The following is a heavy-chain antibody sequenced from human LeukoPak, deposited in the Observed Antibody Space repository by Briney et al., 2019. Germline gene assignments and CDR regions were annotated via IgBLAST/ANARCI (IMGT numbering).Heavy chain of an antibody. J-gene: IGHJ6*04. CDR3: ARHIGGGIEDLDV. CDR2: IYVTGST. V-gene: IGHV4-59*08. D-gene: IGHD3-16*02. Sequence: SETLSLTCTVAGGSIGTYYWSWIRQSPGKGLEWIGYIYVTGSTRYNPYLQSRVTISVDTSRNQFFLKMSSVTAADTAVYYCARHIGGGIEDLDVWGKGTKVTVSS. CDR1: GGSIGTYY.